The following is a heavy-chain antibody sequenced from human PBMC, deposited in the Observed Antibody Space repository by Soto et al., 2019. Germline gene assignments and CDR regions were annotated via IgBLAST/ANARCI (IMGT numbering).Heavy chain of an antibody. J-gene: IGHJ6*02. CDR2: IIPIFGTA. D-gene: IGHD6-6*01. CDR1: GGTFSSYA. Sequence: ASVKVSCKASGGTFSSYAISWVRQAPGQGLEWMGGIIPIFGTANYAQKFQGRVTITADESTSTAYMELSSLRSEDTAVYYCASTSSIAARRGYYYYGMDVWGQGTTVTVS. CDR3: ASTSSIAARRGYYYYGMDV. V-gene: IGHV1-69*13.